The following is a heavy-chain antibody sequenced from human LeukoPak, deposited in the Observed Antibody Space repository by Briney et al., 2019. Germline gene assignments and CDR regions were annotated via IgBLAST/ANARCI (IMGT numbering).Heavy chain of an antibody. Sequence: PGGSLRLSCAASGITFSSYVMSWVRQAPGKGLEWVSGISGTGGSTYYAASVKGRFTISRDNSKNTLYLQMNSLGADDTAVYFCAKDRFYSGSPRAFDMWGQGTMVTVSS. D-gene: IGHD1-26*01. CDR1: GITFSSYV. CDR2: ISGTGGST. CDR3: AKDRFYSGSPRAFDM. J-gene: IGHJ3*02. V-gene: IGHV3-23*01.